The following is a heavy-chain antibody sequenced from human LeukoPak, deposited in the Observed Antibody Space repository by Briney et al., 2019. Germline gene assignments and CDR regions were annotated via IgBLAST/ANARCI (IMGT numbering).Heavy chain of an antibody. CDR1: GYTFTVYY. J-gene: IGHJ4*02. CDR3: TRDRGYDYFFDY. CDR2: INPNSGGT. V-gene: IGHV1-2*06. Sequence: ASVKVSCKASGYTFTVYYMHWVRQAPGQGLEWMGRINPNSGGTNYAQKFQGRVTMTRDTSISTAYMELSRLRSDDTAVYYCTRDRGYDYFFDYWGQGTLVTVSS. D-gene: IGHD5-12*01.